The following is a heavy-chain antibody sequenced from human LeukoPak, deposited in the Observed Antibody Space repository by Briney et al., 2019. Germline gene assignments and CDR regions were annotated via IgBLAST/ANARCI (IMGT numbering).Heavy chain of an antibody. Sequence: GGSLRLSCAASGFTFSRYWMTWVRQAPGKGLEWVANIKEDGSQEHCVGSVKGRFTISRDNANNALYLQMDSLRDEDTAIYYCARDRYATYWGQGTPVTVSS. D-gene: IGHD2-2*01. CDR1: GFTFSRYW. CDR2: IKEDGSQE. CDR3: ARDRYATY. J-gene: IGHJ4*02. V-gene: IGHV3-7*01.